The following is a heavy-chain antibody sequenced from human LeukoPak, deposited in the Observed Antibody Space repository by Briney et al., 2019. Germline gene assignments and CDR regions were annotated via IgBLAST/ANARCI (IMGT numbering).Heavy chain of an antibody. J-gene: IGHJ6*04. D-gene: IGHD3-22*01. Sequence: GGSLRLSCAASGLTINTNYMNWVRQAPGRGLEWLSVIYPGGVTKYAESVKGRFTVSRDIAKNAVYLEMNDLRAEDTALYYCAREIGYYFDSDDSRLRGRLDVWGKGTSVTVSS. CDR1: GLTINTNY. V-gene: IGHV3-53*01. CDR3: AREIGYYFDSDDSRLRGRLDV. CDR2: IYPGGVT.